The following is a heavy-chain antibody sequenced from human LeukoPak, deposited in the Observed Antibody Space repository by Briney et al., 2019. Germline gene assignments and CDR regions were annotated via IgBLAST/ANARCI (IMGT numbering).Heavy chain of an antibody. CDR1: GFTFSSYS. J-gene: IGHJ3*02. CDR2: ISGSGGST. D-gene: IGHD3-10*01. V-gene: IGHV3-23*01. Sequence: QSGGSLRLSCAASGFTFSSYSMNWVRQAPGKGLEWVSAISGSGGSTYYADSVKGRFTISRDNSKNTLYLQMNSLRAEDTAVYYCANMVLLWFGELSGAFDIWGQGTMVTVSS. CDR3: ANMVLLWFGELSGAFDI.